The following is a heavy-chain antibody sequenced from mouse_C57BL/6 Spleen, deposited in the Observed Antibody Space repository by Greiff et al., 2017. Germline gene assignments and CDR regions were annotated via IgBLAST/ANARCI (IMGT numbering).Heavy chain of an antibody. Sequence: QVQLQQSGPGLVQPSQSLSITCTVSGFSLTSYGVHWVRQSPGKGLEWLGVIWRGGSTDYNAAFMSRLSITKDNSKSQVFFKMNSLQADDTAIYYCAKKAPAYYSNYAMDYWGQGTSVTVSS. CDR3: AKKAPAYYSNYAMDY. D-gene: IGHD2-5*01. V-gene: IGHV2-5*01. CDR2: IWRGGST. J-gene: IGHJ4*01. CDR1: GFSLTSYG.